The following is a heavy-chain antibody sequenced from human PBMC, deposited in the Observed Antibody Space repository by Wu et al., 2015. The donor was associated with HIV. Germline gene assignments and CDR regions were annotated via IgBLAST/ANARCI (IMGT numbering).Heavy chain of an antibody. Sequence: QVQLVQSGAEVKKPGSSAKVSCKASGGTFSSYAISWARQAPGQGLEWMGRIIPIFGTANYAQKFQGRVTITADESTSTAYMELSSLRSEDTAVYYCARDLNLITMVRGAKGGGMDVWGQGTTVTVSS. J-gene: IGHJ6*02. V-gene: IGHV1-69*13. CDR1: GGTFSSYA. CDR3: ARDLNLITMVRGAKGGGMDV. D-gene: IGHD3-10*01. CDR2: IIPIFGTA.